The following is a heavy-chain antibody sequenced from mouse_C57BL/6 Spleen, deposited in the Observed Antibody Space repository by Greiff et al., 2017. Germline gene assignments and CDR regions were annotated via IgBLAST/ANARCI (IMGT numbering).Heavy chain of an antibody. Sequence: EVQLQQPGAELVRPGASVKLSCTASGFNIKDDYLPWVKQRPEQGLEWIGWIDPENGDTEYASKFQGKATITADTSSNTAYLQLSSLTSEDTAVYYCTTGGSFDCWGQGTTLTVSS. CDR2: IDPENGDT. V-gene: IGHV14-4*01. CDR3: TTGGSFDC. CDR1: GFNIKDDY. J-gene: IGHJ2*01.